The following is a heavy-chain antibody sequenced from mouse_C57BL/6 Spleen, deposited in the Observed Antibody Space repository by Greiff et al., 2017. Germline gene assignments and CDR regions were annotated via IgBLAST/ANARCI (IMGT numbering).Heavy chain of an antibody. CDR3: ARDYYGNYVDY. D-gene: IGHD1-1*02. V-gene: IGHV3-6*01. Sequence: EVQRVESGPGLVKPSQSLSLTCSVTGYSITSGYYWNWIRQFPGNKLEWMGYIRYDGSNNYNPSLKNRISLTRDTSKNQFFLKLNSVTTEDTSTDYCARDYYGNYVDYGGQGTTLTVSS. CDR1: GYSITSGYY. CDR2: IRYDGSN. J-gene: IGHJ2*01.